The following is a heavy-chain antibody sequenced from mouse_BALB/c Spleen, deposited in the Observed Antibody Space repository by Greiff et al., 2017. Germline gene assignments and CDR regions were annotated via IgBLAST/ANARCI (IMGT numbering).Heavy chain of an antibody. CDR2: ISYSGST. J-gene: IGHJ4*01. CDR1: GYSITSDYA. D-gene: IGHD1-1*01. V-gene: IGHV3-2*02. Sequence: EVQLQESGPGLVKPSQSLSLTCTVTGYSITSDYAWNWIRQFPGNKLEWMGYISYSGSTSYNPSLKSRISITRDTSKNQFFLQLNSVTTEDTATYYCANAPLYVNAMDYWGQGTSVTVSS. CDR3: ANAPLYVNAMDY.